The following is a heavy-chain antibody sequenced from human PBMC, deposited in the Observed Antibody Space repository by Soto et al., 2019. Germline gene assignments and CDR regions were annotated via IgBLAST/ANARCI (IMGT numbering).Heavy chain of an antibody. CDR3: ANLDRGDCSGGVCHFGNFQH. D-gene: IGHD2-15*01. CDR1: GFTFNSYV. J-gene: IGHJ1*01. Sequence: EVQLLESGGGLVHPGGSLRLSCAASGFTFNSYVMSWVRQAPGKGLEWMSAVSVSGSGSYYADSVKGRFTISRDNSKSTLFLQMNSLRADDTAVYYSANLDRGDCSGGVCHFGNFQHWGQGTLVIVSS. V-gene: IGHV3-23*01. CDR2: VSVSGSGS.